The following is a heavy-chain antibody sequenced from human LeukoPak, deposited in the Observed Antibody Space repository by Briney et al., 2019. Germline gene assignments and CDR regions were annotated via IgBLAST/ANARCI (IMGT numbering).Heavy chain of an antibody. CDR2: VSPYNGNT. CDR1: GYTFTAYG. Sequence: ASVKVSCKASGYTFTAYGISWVRQAPGQGLEWMGWVSPYNGNTNYAQNLQGRVTMTTDTSTTTAFMEMRSLTSDDTDVYYCARSSGLSFEEYWGQGTLVTVSA. D-gene: IGHD3-10*01. CDR3: ARSSGLSFEEY. V-gene: IGHV1-18*01. J-gene: IGHJ4*02.